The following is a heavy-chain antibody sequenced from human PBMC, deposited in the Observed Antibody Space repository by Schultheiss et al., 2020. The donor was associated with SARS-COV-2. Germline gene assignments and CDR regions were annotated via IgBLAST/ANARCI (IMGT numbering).Heavy chain of an antibody. J-gene: IGHJ6*02. V-gene: IGHV3-74*01. D-gene: IGHD4-11*01. CDR3: ARSLNYASVYYYYYGMDV. CDR1: GVSVRSYT. Sequence: GGSLRLSCAASGVSVRSYTMNWVRQAPGKGLVWVSRINSDGSSTSYADSVKGRFTISRDNAKNTLYLQMNSLRAEDTAVYYCARSLNYASVYYYYYGMDVWGQGTTVTVSS. CDR2: INSDGSST.